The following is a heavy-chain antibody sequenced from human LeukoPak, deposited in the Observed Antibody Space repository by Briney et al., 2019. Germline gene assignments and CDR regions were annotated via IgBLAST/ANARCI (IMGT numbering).Heavy chain of an antibody. V-gene: IGHV4-59*01. CDR1: GGSFSGYY. CDR2: IYYSGST. J-gene: IGHJ4*02. CDR3: ARGPRLWFGELLY. D-gene: IGHD3-10*01. Sequence: SETLSLTCAVYGGSFSGYYWSWIRQPPGKGLEWIGYIYYSGSTNYNPSLKSRVTISVDTSKNQFSLKLSSVTAADTAVYYCARGPRLWFGELLYWGQGTLVTVSS.